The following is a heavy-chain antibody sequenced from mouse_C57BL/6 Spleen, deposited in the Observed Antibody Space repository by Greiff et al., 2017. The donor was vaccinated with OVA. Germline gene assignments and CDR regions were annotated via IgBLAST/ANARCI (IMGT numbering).Heavy chain of an antibody. V-gene: IGHV5-16*01. J-gene: IGHJ3*01. Sequence: DVHLVESEGGLVQPGSSMKLSCTASGFTFSDYYMAWVRQVPEKGLEWVANINYDGSSTYYLDSLKSRFIISRDNAKNILYLQMSSLKSEDTATYYCARDEEGEFAYWGQGTLVTVSA. CDR1: GFTFSDYY. CDR2: INYDGSST. CDR3: ARDEEGEFAY.